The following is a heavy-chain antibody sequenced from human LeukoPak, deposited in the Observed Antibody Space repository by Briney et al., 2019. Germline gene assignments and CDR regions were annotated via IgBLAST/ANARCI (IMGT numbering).Heavy chain of an antibody. J-gene: IGHJ5*02. CDR2: IHTSENT. V-gene: IGHV4-61*02. D-gene: IGHD3-16*01. CDR1: GGSVSSGGYY. CDR3: ARVEDLYANWFDP. Sequence: SETLSLTCTVSGGSVSSGGYYWSWIRQPAGKGLEWIGRIHTSENTNYNPSLKSRVTMSVDASKNQFSLRLSSATAADTAVYYCARVEDLYANWFDPWGQGTLVTVSS.